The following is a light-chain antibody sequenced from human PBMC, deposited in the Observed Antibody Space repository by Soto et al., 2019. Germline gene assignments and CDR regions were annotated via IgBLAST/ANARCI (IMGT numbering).Light chain of an antibody. J-gene: IGKJ4*01. CDR2: KTS. Sequence: DIQMTQSPSTLSASVGDIVTITCRASQNIDTSLAWYQQKPGRAPKVIITKTSILEGGVPSRFSGSVSGTEFTLTITNLQPEDSATYYCQQYKDYPLTFGGGTKVDIK. CDR1: QNIDTS. CDR3: QQYKDYPLT. V-gene: IGKV1-5*03.